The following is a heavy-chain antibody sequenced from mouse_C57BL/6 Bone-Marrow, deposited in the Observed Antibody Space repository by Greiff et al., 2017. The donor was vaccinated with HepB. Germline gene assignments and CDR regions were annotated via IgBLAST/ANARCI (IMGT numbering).Heavy chain of an antibody. D-gene: IGHD1-1*01. V-gene: IGHV1-15*01. J-gene: IGHJ4*01. Sequence: QVQLKESGAELVRPGASVTLSCKASGYTFTDYEMHWVKQTPVHGLEWIGAIDPETGGTAYNQKFKGKAILTADKSSSTAYMELRSLTSEDSAVYYCTRRSSVYYYAMDYWGQGTSVTVSS. CDR2: IDPETGGT. CDR3: TRRSSVYYYAMDY. CDR1: GYTFTDYE.